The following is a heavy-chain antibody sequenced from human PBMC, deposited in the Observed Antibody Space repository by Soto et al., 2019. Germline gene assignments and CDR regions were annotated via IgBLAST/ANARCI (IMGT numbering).Heavy chain of an antibody. J-gene: IGHJ3*02. Sequence: ASVKVSCKASGYTFTSYGISWVRQAPGQGLEWMGWISAYNGNTNYAQKLQGRVTMTTDTSTSTAYMELRSLRSDDTAVYYCARELYXSSTSCYPRGAFDIWGQGTMVTVSS. CDR1: GYTFTSYG. D-gene: IGHD2-2*01. CDR3: ARELYXSSTSCYPRGAFDI. CDR2: ISAYNGNT. V-gene: IGHV1-18*01.